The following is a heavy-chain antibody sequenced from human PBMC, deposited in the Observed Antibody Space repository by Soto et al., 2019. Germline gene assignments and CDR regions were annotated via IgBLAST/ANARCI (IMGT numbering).Heavy chain of an antibody. D-gene: IGHD3-16*01. Sequence: MQMVESGGGSVQPGGSLRLSCAASGFTFSHYSMHWVRQTPGKGLVWVSRINPAGTITNYAYSVVGRFTISRDNADNAMFLQMNSLSAEDTAIYTCTSGTFGLRDTWGQGTLVTVSS. CDR2: INPAGTIT. V-gene: IGHV3-74*01. J-gene: IGHJ5*02. CDR3: TSGTFGLRDT. CDR1: GFTFSHYS.